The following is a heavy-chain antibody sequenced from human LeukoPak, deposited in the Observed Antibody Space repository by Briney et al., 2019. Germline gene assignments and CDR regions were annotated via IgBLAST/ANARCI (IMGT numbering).Heavy chain of an antibody. J-gene: IGHJ5*02. CDR1: GGSISSYY. CDR3: ARRIGVTMVRRFDP. D-gene: IGHD3-10*01. Sequence: SETLSLTCTVSGGSISSYYWSWIRQPPGKGLEWIGYIYYSGSTNYSPSLKSRVTISVDTSKNQFSLKLSSVTAADTAVYYCARRIGVTMVRRFDPWGQGTLVTVSS. CDR2: IYYSGST. V-gene: IGHV4-59*08.